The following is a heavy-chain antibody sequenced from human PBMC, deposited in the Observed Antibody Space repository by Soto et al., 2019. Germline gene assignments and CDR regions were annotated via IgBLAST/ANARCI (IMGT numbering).Heavy chain of an antibody. CDR2: IIPVLDVT. D-gene: IGHD3-10*01. Sequence: QAQLVQSGAEVKKPGSSVKVSCKASGGTFNRETFSWVLQAPGQGLQWMGRIIPVLDVTEYPQNFQGRVTITADTSTSTVYLALSGLGSDDTAVYYCARGGKLGGDLDVWGKGTPVIVSS. CDR3: ARGGKLGGDLDV. V-gene: IGHV1-69*02. CDR1: GGTFNRET. J-gene: IGHJ6*04.